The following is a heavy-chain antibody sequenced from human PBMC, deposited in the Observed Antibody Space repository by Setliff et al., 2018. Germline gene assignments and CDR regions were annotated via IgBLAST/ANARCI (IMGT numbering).Heavy chain of an antibody. CDR1: GGSISSSRYS. CDR2: ISGDGNTV. D-gene: IGHD3-3*01. CDR3: GRDVFDFRTGQGGP. V-gene: IGHV3-11*04. J-gene: IGHJ5*02. Sequence: LSLTCSVSGGSISSSRYSWGWVRQVPGKGLEWLSKISGDGNTVYYADSVRGRFTISRDNAKNSLSLQMNDLRAEDTSVYYCGRDVFDFRTGQGGPWGQGTRVTVSS.